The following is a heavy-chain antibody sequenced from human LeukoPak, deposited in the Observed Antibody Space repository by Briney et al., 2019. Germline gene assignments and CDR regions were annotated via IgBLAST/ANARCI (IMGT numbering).Heavy chain of an antibody. CDR3: ARLGWELRDPVHY. D-gene: IGHD1-26*01. CDR2: INHSGST. V-gene: IGHV4-34*01. J-gene: IGHJ4*02. Sequence: TSETLSLTCAVYGGSFSGYYWSWIRQPPGKGLEWIGEINHSGSTYYNPSLKSRVTISVDTSKNQFSLKLSSVTAADTAVYYCARLGWELRDPVHYWGQGTLVTVSS. CDR1: GGSFSGYY.